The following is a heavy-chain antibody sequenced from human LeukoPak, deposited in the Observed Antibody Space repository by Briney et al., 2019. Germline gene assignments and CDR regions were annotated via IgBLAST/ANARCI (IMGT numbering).Heavy chain of an antibody. D-gene: IGHD6-13*01. J-gene: IGHJ4*02. CDR2: IKQDGSEK. Sequence: GGSLRLSCAVSGFSVSGYWVTWVRQAPGKGLEWVANIKQDGSEKNYADSVKGRFTISRDNAENSLFLQMNSLRVEDTAVYYCAREWQGGIAAAGTRIEGDYWGQGTLVAVSS. V-gene: IGHV3-7*01. CDR3: AREWQGGIAAAGTRIEGDY. CDR1: GFSVSGYW.